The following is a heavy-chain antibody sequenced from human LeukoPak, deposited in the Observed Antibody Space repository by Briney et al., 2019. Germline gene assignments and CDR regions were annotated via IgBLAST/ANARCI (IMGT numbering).Heavy chain of an antibody. Sequence: KPSETLSLTCTVSGGSTSSYYWSWIRQPPGKGLEWIGYIYYSGSTNYNPSLKSRVTISVDTSKNQFSLKLSSVTAADTAVYYCARDVGNFNWFDPWGQGTLVTVSS. V-gene: IGHV4-59*01. CDR2: IYYSGST. CDR3: ARDVGNFNWFDP. J-gene: IGHJ5*02. D-gene: IGHD4-23*01. CDR1: GGSTSSYY.